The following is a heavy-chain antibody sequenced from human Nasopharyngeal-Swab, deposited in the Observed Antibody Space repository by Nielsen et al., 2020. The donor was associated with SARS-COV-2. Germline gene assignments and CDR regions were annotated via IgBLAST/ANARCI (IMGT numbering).Heavy chain of an antibody. J-gene: IGHJ6*02. D-gene: IGHD3-9*01. Sequence: GESLKISCAASGFPFSSYGMHWVRQAPGKGLEWVAVIPYDGSNKYYADSVKGRFTISRDNSKNTLYLQMNSLRAEDTAVYYCAKDKRYFDWDGMDVWGQGTTVTVSS. CDR3: AKDKRYFDWDGMDV. CDR2: IPYDGSNK. CDR1: GFPFSSYG. V-gene: IGHV3-30*18.